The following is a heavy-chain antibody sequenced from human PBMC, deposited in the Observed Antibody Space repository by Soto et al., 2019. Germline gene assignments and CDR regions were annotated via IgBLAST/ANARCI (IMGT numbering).Heavy chain of an antibody. V-gene: IGHV3-30*18. CDR1: GFTFSSYG. Sequence: QVQLVESGGGVVQPGRSLRLSCAASGFTFSSYGMHWVRQAPGKGLAWVAVISYDGSNKYYADSVKGRFTISRDNSKNTLYLQMNSLRAEDTAVYYCAKAGGVGATLYYYYGMDVWGQGTTVTVSS. D-gene: IGHD1-26*01. CDR3: AKAGGVGATLYYYYGMDV. J-gene: IGHJ6*02. CDR2: ISYDGSNK.